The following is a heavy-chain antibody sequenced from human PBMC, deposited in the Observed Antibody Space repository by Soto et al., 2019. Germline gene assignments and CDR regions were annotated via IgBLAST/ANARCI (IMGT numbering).Heavy chain of an antibody. CDR1: GGSISSSDYY. Sequence: SETLSLTCTVSGGSISSSDYYWSWIRQPPGKGLEWIGYIYYSGSTYYNPSLKSRVTISVDTSKNQFSLKLSSVTAADTAVYYCARDGGRYYDYVWWSYRYAPYYFEYWGQGTLVTVSS. CDR2: IYYSGST. J-gene: IGHJ4*02. V-gene: IGHV4-30-4*01. CDR3: ARDGGRYYDYVWWSYRYAPYYFEY. D-gene: IGHD3-16*02.